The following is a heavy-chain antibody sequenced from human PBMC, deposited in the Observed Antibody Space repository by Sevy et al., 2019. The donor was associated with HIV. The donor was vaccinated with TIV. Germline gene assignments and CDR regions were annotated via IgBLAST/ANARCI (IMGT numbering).Heavy chain of an antibody. V-gene: IGHV3-11*04. Sequence: GGSLRLSCAASGFTFSDYYMSWIRQAPGKGLKWVSYISSSGSTIYYADSVKGRFTISRDNAKNSLYLQMNSLRAEDTAVYYCARDRGDVLLWFGESYNWFDPWGQGTLVTVSS. CDR3: ARDRGDVLLWFGESYNWFDP. CDR1: GFTFSDYY. CDR2: ISSSGSTI. D-gene: IGHD3-10*01. J-gene: IGHJ5*02.